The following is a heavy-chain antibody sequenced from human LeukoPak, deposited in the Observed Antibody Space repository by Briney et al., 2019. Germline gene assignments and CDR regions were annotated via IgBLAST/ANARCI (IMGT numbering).Heavy chain of an antibody. V-gene: IGHV4-59*01. D-gene: IGHD4-23*01. CDR3: ARSTPVTPGWFDP. CDR1: GGSTSSDY. J-gene: IGHJ5*02. CDR2: IYYSGST. Sequence: SETLSLTCTVSGGSTSSDYWSSIREPPGERLERIGYIYYSGSTNYNPSLKSRVTISVDTSKNQFSLKLSSVTAADTAVYYCARSTPVTPGWFDPWGQGTLVTVSS.